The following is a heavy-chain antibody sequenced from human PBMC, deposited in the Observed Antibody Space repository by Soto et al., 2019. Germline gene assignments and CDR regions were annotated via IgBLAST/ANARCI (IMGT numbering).Heavy chain of an antibody. CDR1: GFTFSDYW. Sequence: GSLRLSCAASGFTFSDYWVSWVRQVPGKGLEGVANIKADGGDKYYVDSVKGRFTISRDDANNSLYLQMSSLRAEDTAVYYCARGSGRVDFWGQGTMVTVSS. J-gene: IGHJ6*02. V-gene: IGHV3-7*05. CDR3: ARGSGRVDF. CDR2: IKADGGDK.